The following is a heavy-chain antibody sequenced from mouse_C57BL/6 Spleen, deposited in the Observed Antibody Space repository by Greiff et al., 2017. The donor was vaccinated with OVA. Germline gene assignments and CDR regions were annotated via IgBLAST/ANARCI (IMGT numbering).Heavy chain of an antibody. Sequence: VQLQQSGAELARPGASVKMSCKASGYTSTSYTMHWVKQRPGQGLEWIGYINPSSGYTKYNQKFKDKATLTADKSSSTAYMQLSSLTSEDSAVYYCARIKTTVVATDYAMDYWGQGTSVTVSS. J-gene: IGHJ4*01. D-gene: IGHD1-1*01. CDR3: ARIKTTVVATDYAMDY. V-gene: IGHV1-4*01. CDR2: INPSSGYT. CDR1: GYTSTSYT.